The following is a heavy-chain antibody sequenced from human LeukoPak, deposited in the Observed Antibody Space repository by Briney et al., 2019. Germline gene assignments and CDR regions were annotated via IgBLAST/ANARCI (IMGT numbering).Heavy chain of an antibody. V-gene: IGHV3-7*03. D-gene: IGHD5-12*01. Sequence: GGSLRLSCAASGFTFSSNWMSWVRQAPGKGLEWVASIDQGGSGKYYVDSVKGRFTISRDNAKNSLYLQMNSLRAEDTAVYYCARVVAPITDWFDPWGQGTLVTVSS. CDR1: GFTFSSNW. J-gene: IGHJ5*02. CDR2: IDQGGSGK. CDR3: ARVVAPITDWFDP.